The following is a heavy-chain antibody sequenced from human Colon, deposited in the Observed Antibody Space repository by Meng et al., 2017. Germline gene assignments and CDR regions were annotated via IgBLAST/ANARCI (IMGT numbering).Heavy chain of an antibody. CDR3: ARKPVIPDARTFDF. V-gene: IGHV4-30-4*01. D-gene: IGHD2-2*01. J-gene: IGHJ4*02. CDR2: IHSSGNN. CDR1: GGSINSADDY. Sequence: QVQLQESGPGVVKPSQTLSLTCTTSGGSINSADDYWSWIRQSPAKGVEWRGYIHSSGNNYYTPSLKSRLTMSLDTSTNQFSLRLTSVTAADTAVYYCARKPVIPDARTFDFWGQGALVTVSS.